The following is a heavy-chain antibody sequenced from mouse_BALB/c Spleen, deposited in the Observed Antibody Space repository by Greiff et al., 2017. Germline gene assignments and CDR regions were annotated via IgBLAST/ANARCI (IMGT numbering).Heavy chain of an antibody. Sequence: QVQLQQPGAELVKPGASVKLSCKASGYTFTSYWMHWVKQRPGQGLEWIGEIDPSDSYTNYNQKFKGKATLTVDKSSSTAYMQLSSLTSEDSAVYYFASYYGYGFAYWGQGTLVTVSA. CDR3: ASYYGYGFAY. CDR1: GYTFTSYW. V-gene: IGHV1-69*02. CDR2: IDPSDSYT. J-gene: IGHJ3*01. D-gene: IGHD1-2*01.